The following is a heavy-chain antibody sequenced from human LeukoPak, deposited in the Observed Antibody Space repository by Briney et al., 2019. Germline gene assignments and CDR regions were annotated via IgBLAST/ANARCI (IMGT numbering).Heavy chain of an antibody. CDR3: ARSPGAPFDY. J-gene: IGHJ4*02. Sequence: SETLSLTCTVSGGSISSYYWSWIRQPPGKGLEWIGYIYYRGTTNYHPSIKSRVTISVDTSKNQFSLKLTSVTTADTAVYYCARSPGAPFDYWGQGSLVTVSS. CDR2: IYYRGTT. CDR1: GGSISSYY. V-gene: IGHV4-59*01. D-gene: IGHD7-27*01.